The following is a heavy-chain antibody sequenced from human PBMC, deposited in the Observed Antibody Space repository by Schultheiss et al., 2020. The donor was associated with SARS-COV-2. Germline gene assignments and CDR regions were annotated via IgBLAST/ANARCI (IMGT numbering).Heavy chain of an antibody. V-gene: IGHV1-18*01. CDR3: AGGGYDSSGSAFDY. D-gene: IGHD3-22*01. CDR2: ISAYNGNT. Sequence: ASVKVSCKASGGTFSSYGISWVRQAPGQGLEWMGWISAYNGNTNYAQKLQGRVTMTTDTSTSTAYMELRSLRSDDTAVYYCAGGGYDSSGSAFDYWGQGTLVTVSS. J-gene: IGHJ4*02. CDR1: GGTFSSYG.